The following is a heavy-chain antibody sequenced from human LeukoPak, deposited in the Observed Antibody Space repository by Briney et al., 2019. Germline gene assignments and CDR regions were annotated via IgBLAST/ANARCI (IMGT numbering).Heavy chain of an antibody. V-gene: IGHV4-59*01. J-gene: IGHJ4*02. D-gene: IGHD3-16*02. CDR2: IYYSGST. Sequence: PSETLSLTCTVSGGSISSYYWSWIRQPPGKGLEWIGYIYYSGSTNYNPSLKSRVTVSVDTSKNQFSLKLSSVTAADTAVYYCARASYAGPFDYWGQGTLVTVSS. CDR1: GGSISSYY. CDR3: ARASYAGPFDY.